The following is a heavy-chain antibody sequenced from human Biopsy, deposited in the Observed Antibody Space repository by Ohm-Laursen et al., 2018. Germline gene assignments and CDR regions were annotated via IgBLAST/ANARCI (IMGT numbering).Heavy chain of an antibody. CDR1: GFTFSNYW. CDR2: IKSDGTT. CDR3: ARSRGSSGIATIYYYGMDV. Sequence: SLRLSCTASGFTFSNYWMHWVRQPPGEGLVWVSRIKSDGTTMYADFVRGRFTLSRDNEKNTLDLQMNSLRAEDTAVYYCARSRGSSGIATIYYYGMDVWGQGTTVTVSS. J-gene: IGHJ6*02. V-gene: IGHV3-74*03. D-gene: IGHD3-10*01.